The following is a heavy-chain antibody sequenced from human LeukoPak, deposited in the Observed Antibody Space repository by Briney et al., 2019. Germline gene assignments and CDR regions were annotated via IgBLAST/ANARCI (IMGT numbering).Heavy chain of an antibody. J-gene: IGHJ1*01. CDR3: AREPTIFGVVAEYFQH. V-gene: IGHV1-18*01. CDR2: ISAYNGNT. Sequence: ASVKVSCKASGYTFTSYGISWVRQAPGQGLEWIGWISAYNGNTNYAQKLQGRVTMTTDTSTSTAYMELRSLRSDDTAVYYCAREPTIFGVVAEYFQHWGQGTLVTVSS. CDR1: GYTFTSYG. D-gene: IGHD3-3*01.